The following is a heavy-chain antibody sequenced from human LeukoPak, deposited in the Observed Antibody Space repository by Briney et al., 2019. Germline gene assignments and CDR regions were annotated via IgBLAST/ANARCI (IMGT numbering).Heavy chain of an antibody. CDR3: AKDLYSSSSLGDAFDI. V-gene: IGHV3-53*01. Sequence: PGGSLRLSCAASGFTVSSNYMSWVRQAPGKGLEWVSVIYSGGSTYYADSVKGRFTVSRDNSKNTLYLQMNSLRAEDTAVYYCAKDLYSSSSLGDAFDIWGQGTMVTVSS. CDR2: IYSGGST. CDR1: GFTVSSNY. D-gene: IGHD6-6*01. J-gene: IGHJ3*02.